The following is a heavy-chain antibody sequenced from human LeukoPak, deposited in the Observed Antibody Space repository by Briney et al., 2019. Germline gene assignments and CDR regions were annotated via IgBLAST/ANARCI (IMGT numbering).Heavy chain of an antibody. D-gene: IGHD5-24*01. J-gene: IGHJ4*02. V-gene: IGHV3-9*01. CDR3: AKEADGPGFY. CDR2: ISWNSGSI. CDR1: GFTFDDYA. Sequence: PGRSLRLSCAASGFTFDDYAMHWVRQAPGKGLEWVSGISWNSGSIGYVDSVKGRFTISRDNAKNSLYLQMNSLRAEDTALYYCAKEADGPGFYWGQGTLVTVSS.